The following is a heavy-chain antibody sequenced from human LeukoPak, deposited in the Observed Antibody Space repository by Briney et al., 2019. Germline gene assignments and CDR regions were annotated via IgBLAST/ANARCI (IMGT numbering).Heavy chain of an antibody. CDR2: IYTSGST. Sequence: SETLSLTCTVSGGSISSYYWSWIRQPAGKGLEWIGRIYTSGSTNYNPSLKSRVTMSVDTPKNQFSLKLSSVTAADTAVYYCARDDPNSSGWYWDWFDPWGQGTLVTVSS. D-gene: IGHD6-19*01. J-gene: IGHJ5*02. V-gene: IGHV4-4*07. CDR3: ARDDPNSSGWYWDWFDP. CDR1: GGSISSYY.